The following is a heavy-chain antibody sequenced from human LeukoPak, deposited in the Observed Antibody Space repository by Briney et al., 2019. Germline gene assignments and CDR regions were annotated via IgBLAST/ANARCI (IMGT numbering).Heavy chain of an antibody. CDR3: ANSHL. V-gene: IGHV3-30*02. Sequence: GGSLRLSCAASRFTFSSYGMHWVRQAPGKGLEWVSFIRFDGSNKYYAESVKGRFTISRDNSKNTLYLQMNRLRAEDTAVYYCANSHLWGQGTLVTVSS. J-gene: IGHJ4*02. CDR1: RFTFSSYG. CDR2: IRFDGSNK.